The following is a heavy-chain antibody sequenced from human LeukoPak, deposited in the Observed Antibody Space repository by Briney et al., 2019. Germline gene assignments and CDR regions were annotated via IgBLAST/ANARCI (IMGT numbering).Heavy chain of an antibody. D-gene: IGHD6-19*01. J-gene: IGHJ4*02. CDR1: GGSISSYY. CDR3: ARSKVAVAATREYYFDY. V-gene: IGHV4-59*01. Sequence: SETLSLTCTVSGGSISSYYWSWIRQPPGKGLEWIGYIYYSGSTNYNPSLKSRVTISVDTSKNQFSLKLSSVTAADTAVYYCARSKVAVAATREYYFDYWGQGTLVTVSS. CDR2: IYYSGST.